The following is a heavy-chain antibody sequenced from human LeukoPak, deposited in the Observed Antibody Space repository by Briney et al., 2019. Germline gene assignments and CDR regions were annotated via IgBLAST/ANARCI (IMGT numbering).Heavy chain of an antibody. CDR3: ARWISYYYYYYMDV. Sequence: PSETLSLTCTVSGGSISSYYWSWIRQPPGKGLEWIGYIYYSGSTNYNPSLKSRVTISVDTSKNQFSLKLSSVTAADTAVYYCARWISYYYYYYMDVWGKGTTVTVSS. D-gene: IGHD5-12*01. CDR2: IYYSGST. J-gene: IGHJ6*03. V-gene: IGHV4-59*01. CDR1: GGSISSYY.